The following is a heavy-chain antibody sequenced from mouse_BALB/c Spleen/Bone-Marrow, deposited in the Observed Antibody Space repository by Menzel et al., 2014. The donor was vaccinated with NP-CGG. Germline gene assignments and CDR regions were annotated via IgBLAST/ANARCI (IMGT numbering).Heavy chain of an antibody. CDR2: ISSGGGST. V-gene: IGHV5-12-1*01. J-gene: IGHJ3*01. CDR1: GFAFSSYD. CDR3: ARQILRGFAY. D-gene: IGHD1-1*01. Sequence: VQLQQSGGGLVKPGGSLKLSCAASGFAFSSYDMSWVRQTPEKRLVWVAYISSGGGSTYYSDTVKGRFTISRDNAKNTLYLQMSSLKSEDTAMYYCARQILRGFAYWGQGTLVTVSA.